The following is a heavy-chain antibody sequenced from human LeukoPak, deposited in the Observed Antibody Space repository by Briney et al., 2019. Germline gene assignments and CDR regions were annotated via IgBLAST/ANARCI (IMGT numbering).Heavy chain of an antibody. CDR2: ISHSGSI. CDR1: GSSITSGYY. Sequence: PSETLSLTCAVSGSSITSGYYWGWIPQPPGRGLEWIGSISHSGSIYYNPSLKSRVTISIDTSKNEFSLKVNSVTAADTAVYFCARQDTAMVKGWFDPWGQGTLVTVSS. CDR3: ARQDTAMVKGWFDP. D-gene: IGHD5-18*01. V-gene: IGHV4-38-2*01. J-gene: IGHJ5*02.